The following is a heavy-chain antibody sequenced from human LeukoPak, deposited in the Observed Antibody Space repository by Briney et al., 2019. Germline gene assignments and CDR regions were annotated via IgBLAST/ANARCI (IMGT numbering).Heavy chain of an antibody. Sequence: GGSLRLSCAASGFTFSSFAMSWVRQAPGKGLEWVSTISGSGGSTNYADSVKGRFTFTRDNSKNTLYLQMNSLRAEGTAVYYCTKDLPDYGDYIEGYWGQGTLVTVSS. CDR1: GFTFSSFA. CDR2: ISGSGGST. CDR3: TKDLPDYGDYIEGY. J-gene: IGHJ4*02. V-gene: IGHV3-23*01. D-gene: IGHD4-17*01.